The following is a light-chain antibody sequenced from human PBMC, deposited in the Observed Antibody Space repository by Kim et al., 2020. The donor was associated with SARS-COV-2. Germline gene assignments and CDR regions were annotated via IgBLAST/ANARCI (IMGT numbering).Light chain of an antibody. Sequence: QSVLTQPPSASGTPGQRVTISCSASSSSIGTNTINWYQQLPGTAPKLLIYGNNQRPSGVPDRFSGSKSGASASLAISGLQSDDEADYYCATWDDTLSQGVFGGGTKLTVL. V-gene: IGLV1-44*01. CDR2: GNN. J-gene: IGLJ3*02. CDR3: ATWDDTLSQGV. CDR1: SSSIGTNT.